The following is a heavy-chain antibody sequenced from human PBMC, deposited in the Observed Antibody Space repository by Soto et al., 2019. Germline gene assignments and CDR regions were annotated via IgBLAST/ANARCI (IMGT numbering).Heavy chain of an antibody. Sequence: PSETLPLTCAVSGGSISSSNWWSWVRQPPGKGLEWIGEIYHSGSTNYNPSLKSRVTISVDKSKNQFSLKLSSVTAADTAVYYCARVMGGGDYYYYYYGMDVWGQGTTVTVSS. D-gene: IGHD2-21*02. J-gene: IGHJ6*02. V-gene: IGHV4-4*02. CDR3: ARVMGGGDYYYYYYGMDV. CDR2: IYHSGST. CDR1: GGSISSSNW.